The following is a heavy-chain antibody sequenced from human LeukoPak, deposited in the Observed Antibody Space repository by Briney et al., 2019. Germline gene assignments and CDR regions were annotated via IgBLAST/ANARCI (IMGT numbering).Heavy chain of an antibody. V-gene: IGHV4-59*01. CDR3: ARDRASAGGFDY. CDR2: IYYSGTT. Sequence: SETLSLTCSVSGGSISPYYWSWIRQPPGKGLQWIGYIYYSGTTNYNPSLQSRVTISVATSKNQFSLKLSSVTAADTALYYCARDRASAGGFDYWGQGTLVTVSS. CDR1: GGSISPYY. J-gene: IGHJ4*02. D-gene: IGHD2-15*01.